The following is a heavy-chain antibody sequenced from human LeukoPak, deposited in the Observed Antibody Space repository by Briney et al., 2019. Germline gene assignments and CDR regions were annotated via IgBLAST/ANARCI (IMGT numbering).Heavy chain of an antibody. CDR2: ISDDGSNK. CDR3: AKDRGYSSSWYVFGY. CDR1: GFTFSSYG. J-gene: IGHJ4*02. D-gene: IGHD6-13*01. Sequence: GGSLRLSCAASGFTFSSYGMHWVRRAPGKGLEWVAVISDDGSNKYYGDSVKGRFTISRDNSKNTLYLQMNSLRAEDTAMYYCAKDRGYSSSWYVFGYWGQGTLVTVSS. V-gene: IGHV3-30*18.